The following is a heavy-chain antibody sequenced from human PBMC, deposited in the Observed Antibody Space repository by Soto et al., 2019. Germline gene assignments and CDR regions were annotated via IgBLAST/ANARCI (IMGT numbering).Heavy chain of an antibody. D-gene: IGHD4-17*01. J-gene: IGHJ6*02. CDR1: GFTFSDYW. CDR2: IKFDGSIT. V-gene: IGHV3-74*01. Sequence: EVQLVESGGGLVQPGGSLRLSCVASGFTFSDYWMHWVLQSPGKGLVWVSRIKFDGSITSHADSVKGRFTISRDNARNTVHLQMYSLRAEDTGIYYCARGLRNYYGVDVWGQGTTVTVSS. CDR3: ARGLRNYYGVDV.